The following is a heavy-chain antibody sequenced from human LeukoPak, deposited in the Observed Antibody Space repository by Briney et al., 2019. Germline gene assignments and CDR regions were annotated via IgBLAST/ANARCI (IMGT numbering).Heavy chain of an antibody. CDR2: INHSGST. CDR1: GGSFSGYY. V-gene: IGHV4-34*01. Sequence: PSETLSLTCAVYGGSFSGYYWSWIRQPPGKGLEWIGEINHSGSTNYNPSLKSRVTISVDTSKSQFSLKLSSVTAADTAVYYCARGTDFGSWYFFDYWGQGTLVTVSS. CDR3: ARGTDFGSWYFFDY. J-gene: IGHJ4*02. D-gene: IGHD6-13*01.